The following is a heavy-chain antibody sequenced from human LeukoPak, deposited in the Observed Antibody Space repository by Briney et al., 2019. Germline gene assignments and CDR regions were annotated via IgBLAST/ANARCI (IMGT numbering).Heavy chain of an antibody. CDR3: ARSPHPYYYYAMDV. CDR1: GGSISSGGYS. V-gene: IGHV4-30-2*01. J-gene: IGHJ6*04. CDR2: IYHSGST. Sequence: PSQTLSLTCAVSGGSISSGGYSWSWIRQPPGKGLEWIGYIYHSGSTYYNPSLKSRVTISVDRSKNQFSLKLSSVTAADTAVYYCARSPHPYYYYAMDVWGKGTTVTVSS.